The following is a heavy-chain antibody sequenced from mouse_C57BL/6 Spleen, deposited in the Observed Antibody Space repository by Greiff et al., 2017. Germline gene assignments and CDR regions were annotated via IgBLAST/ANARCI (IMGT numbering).Heavy chain of an antibody. J-gene: IGHJ1*03. CDR2: ISSGGSYT. CDR3: ARQYYGSSYGYWDLDV. CDR1: GFTFSSYG. D-gene: IGHD1-1*01. V-gene: IGHV5-6*01. Sequence: EVNLVESGGDLVKPGGSLKLSCAASGFTFSSYGMSWVRQTPDKRLEWVATISSGGSYTYYPASVHGRFTNSRDNVKNALSMKQCSLKSEDAAMYYWARQYYGSSYGYWDLDVWGTGTTVTVSS.